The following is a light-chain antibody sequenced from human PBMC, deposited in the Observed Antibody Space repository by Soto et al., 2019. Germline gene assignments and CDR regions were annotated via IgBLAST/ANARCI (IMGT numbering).Light chain of an antibody. Sequence: QSALTQPASVSGSPGQSITISCSGTSSDIGRYDYVSWYQQFPGKAPKLMIYRVINRPSGVSDRFSGSKSGNSASLSISGLQPEDEASYFCGSYTSATTWVFGVGTKLPVL. CDR1: SSDIGRYDY. V-gene: IGLV2-14*03. J-gene: IGLJ3*02. CDR3: GSYTSATTWV. CDR2: RVI.